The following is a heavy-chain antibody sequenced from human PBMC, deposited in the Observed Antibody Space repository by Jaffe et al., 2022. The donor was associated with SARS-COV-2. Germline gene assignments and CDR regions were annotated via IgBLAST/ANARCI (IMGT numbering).Heavy chain of an antibody. J-gene: IGHJ4*02. D-gene: IGHD3-10*01. CDR2: IYYSGST. V-gene: IGHV4-59*01. CDR1: GGPISSFY. CDR3: ARGLVFDY. Sequence: QVQLQESGPGLVKPSETLSLTCTVSGGPISSFYWSWIRQPPGKGLEWIGYIYYSGSTNYNPSLKSRVTISIDTSKNQFSLKLNSVTAADTAVYYCARGLVFDYWGQGTLVTVSS.